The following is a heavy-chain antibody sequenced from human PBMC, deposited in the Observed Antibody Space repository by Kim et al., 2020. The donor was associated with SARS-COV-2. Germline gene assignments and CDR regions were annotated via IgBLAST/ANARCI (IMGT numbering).Heavy chain of an antibody. D-gene: IGHD6-13*01. Sequence: SETLSLTCTVSGGSISSGGYYWSRIRQHPGKGLEWIGYIYYSGSTYYNPSLKSRVTISVDTSKNQFSLKLSSVTAADTAVYYCARTPIAAAGPCDAFDIWGQGTMVTVSS. CDR3: ARTPIAAAGPCDAFDI. CDR1: GGSISSGGYY. CDR2: IYYSGST. V-gene: IGHV4-31*03. J-gene: IGHJ3*02.